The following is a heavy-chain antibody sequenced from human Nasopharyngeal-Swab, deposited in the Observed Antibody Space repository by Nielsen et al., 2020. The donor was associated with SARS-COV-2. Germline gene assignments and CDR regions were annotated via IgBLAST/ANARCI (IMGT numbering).Heavy chain of an antibody. Sequence: GESLKISCAASGFTLSSYWIYWVRQAPGKGLVWVSRINSDGSTTNYADSMKGRFTISRDNAKNTLYLQMNSLRAEDTAVYYCARETSDTGMYYFDSWGQGTLVAVSS. D-gene: IGHD1-1*01. CDR3: ARETSDTGMYYFDS. V-gene: IGHV3-74*01. CDR1: GFTLSSYW. CDR2: INSDGSTT. J-gene: IGHJ4*02.